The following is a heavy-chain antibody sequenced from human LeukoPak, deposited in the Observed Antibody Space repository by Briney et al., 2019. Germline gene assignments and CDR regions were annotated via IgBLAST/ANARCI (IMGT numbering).Heavy chain of an antibody. J-gene: IGHJ6*04. Sequence: PGGPLRLSCAASGFTFSSYGMHWVRQAPGKGLEWVAVISYDGSNKYYADSVKGRFTISRDNSKNTLYLQMNSLRAEDTAVYYCAKDVGPDETAKYYYGMDVWGKGTTVTVSS. CDR2: ISYDGSNK. D-gene: IGHD5-18*01. CDR3: AKDVGPDETAKYYYGMDV. CDR1: GFTFSSYG. V-gene: IGHV3-30*18.